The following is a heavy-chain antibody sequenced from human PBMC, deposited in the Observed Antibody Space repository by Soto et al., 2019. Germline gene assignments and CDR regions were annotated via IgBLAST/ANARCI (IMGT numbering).Heavy chain of an antibody. CDR3: AITYCRDNSCPRDFDF. D-gene: IGHD2-21*01. CDR1: GGTFNTYT. CDR2: FIPILDMA. J-gene: IGHJ4*02. Sequence: QVQVVQSGAEVKKPESSVKVSCKPSGGTFNTYTVNWVRLAPGHGLEWMGRFIPILDMANYAQTFQDRVTITADRSTFTAYMELTSLQSDSTAVYYCAITYCRDNSCPRDFDFWGPGTRVTVSS. V-gene: IGHV1-69*02.